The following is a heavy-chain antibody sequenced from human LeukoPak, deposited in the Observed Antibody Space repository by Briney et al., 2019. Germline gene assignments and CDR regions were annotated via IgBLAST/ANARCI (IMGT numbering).Heavy chain of an antibody. CDR3: ARDAYQFSPNYYFDY. Sequence: ASVKVSCKASGGTFSSYAISWVRQAPGQGLEWMGGIIPIFGTANYAQKFQGRVTITADESTSTAYMELSSLRSEDTAVYYCARDAYQFSPNYYFDYWGQGTLVTVSS. CDR1: GGTFSSYA. D-gene: IGHD2-2*01. J-gene: IGHJ4*02. CDR2: IIPIFGTA. V-gene: IGHV1-69*13.